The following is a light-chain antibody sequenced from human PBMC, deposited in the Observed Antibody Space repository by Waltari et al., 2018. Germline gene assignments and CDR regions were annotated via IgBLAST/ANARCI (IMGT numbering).Light chain of an antibody. CDR2: WAS. CDR1: QSVSHRSNNKNH. Sequence: DIVMTQSPDSLAVPLGERATINCKSSQSVSHRSNNKNHLAWHQQKPGQAPKLLIYWASTREAGVPARFSGSGSGTDFTLTISSLQAEDVAVYCCQQYYTGPDTFGQGTKLEIK. CDR3: QQYYTGPDT. J-gene: IGKJ2*01. V-gene: IGKV4-1*01.